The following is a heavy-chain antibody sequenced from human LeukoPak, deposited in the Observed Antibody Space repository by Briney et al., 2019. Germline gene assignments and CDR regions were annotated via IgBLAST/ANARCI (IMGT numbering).Heavy chain of an antibody. Sequence: ASVKVSCKASGYTFTSYGISWVRQAPGQGLEWMGWISAYNGNTNYAQKLQGRVTMTTDTSTSTAYMELRSLRSDDTAVYYCARAGGYQLLATYYYYGMGVWGQGTTVTVSS. J-gene: IGHJ6*02. D-gene: IGHD2-2*01. CDR1: GYTFTSYG. CDR3: ARAGGYQLLATYYYYGMGV. V-gene: IGHV1-18*01. CDR2: ISAYNGNT.